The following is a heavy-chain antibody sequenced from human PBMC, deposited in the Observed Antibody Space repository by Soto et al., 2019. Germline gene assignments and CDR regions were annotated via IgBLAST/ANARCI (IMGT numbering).Heavy chain of an antibody. Sequence: ASVKVSCKASGYSFKDHYMHWVRQAPGRGLEWVGIINPSGEHTNYAQQFRGRVTMTRDTSTSTAYMELRSLRSEDTAVYFCARISCKGGSCYFDFDHWGQGTLVTVSS. CDR1: GYSFKDHY. CDR2: INPSGEHT. CDR3: ARISCKGGSCYFDFDH. V-gene: IGHV1-46*02. D-gene: IGHD2-15*01. J-gene: IGHJ4*02.